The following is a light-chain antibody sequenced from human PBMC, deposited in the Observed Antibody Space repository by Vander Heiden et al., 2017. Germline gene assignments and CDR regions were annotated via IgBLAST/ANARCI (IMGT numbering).Light chain of an antibody. CDR2: DAS. CDR3: QQYSSHPT. Sequence: IRMTQSPSSLSASTGDRVTITRRASQGPSNNLAWYQQNTGKAPKLLIYDASSLQSGVPSCCSGSASGTYIPLTSRRVHAEDVATYCRQQYSSHPTFGEGTKVEIK. J-gene: IGKJ4*02. CDR1: QGPSNN. V-gene: IGKV1-8*01.